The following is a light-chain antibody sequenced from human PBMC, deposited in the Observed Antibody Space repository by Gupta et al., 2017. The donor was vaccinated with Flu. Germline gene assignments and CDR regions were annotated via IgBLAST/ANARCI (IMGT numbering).Light chain of an antibody. CDR2: DNN. CDR3: GTWDNNLSGV. V-gene: IGLV1-51*01. J-gene: IGLJ3*02. CDR1: NSNIGNNF. Sequence: QKVTISCSGSNSNIGNNFVSWYQQLPGTAPRLLSYDNNKRPAGIPDRFSGSKSGTSATLGITGLQTGDEAYYYCGTWDNNLSGVFGGGTKLTVL.